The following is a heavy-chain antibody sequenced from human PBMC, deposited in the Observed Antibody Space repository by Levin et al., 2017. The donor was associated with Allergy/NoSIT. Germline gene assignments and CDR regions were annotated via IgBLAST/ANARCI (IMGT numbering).Heavy chain of an antibody. Sequence: ASVKVSCKASGYTFTSYYMHWVRQAPGQGLEWMGIINPSGGSTSYAQKFQGRVTMTRDTSTSTVYMELSSLRSEDTAVYYCARAHYYDSSGYYFSVPLCPWGQGTLVTVSS. V-gene: IGHV1-46*01. J-gene: IGHJ5*02. D-gene: IGHD3-22*01. CDR1: GYTFTSYY. CDR3: ARAHYYDSSGYYFSVPLCP. CDR2: INPSGGST.